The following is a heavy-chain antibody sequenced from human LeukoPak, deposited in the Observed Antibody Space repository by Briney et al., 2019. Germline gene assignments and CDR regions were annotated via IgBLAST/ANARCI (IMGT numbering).Heavy chain of an antibody. CDR1: GFTFNDYA. CDR3: VKGRGYGMDV. CDR2: ISWNSGNM. Sequence: QSGGSLRLSCAASGFTFNDYAMHWVRQTPGKGLEWVSGISWNSGNMGYVDSVKGRFTISRDNAKNSLYLQMNSLRVEDTAFYYCVKGRGYGMDVWGQGTTVTV. J-gene: IGHJ6*02. V-gene: IGHV3-9*01.